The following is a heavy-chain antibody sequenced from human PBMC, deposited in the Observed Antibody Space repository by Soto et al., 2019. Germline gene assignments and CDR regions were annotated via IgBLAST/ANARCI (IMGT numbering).Heavy chain of an antibody. V-gene: IGHV3-11*06. CDR3: ARERYCSGGSCYSVRYFDY. Sequence: GGSLRLSCAASGFTFSDYYMSWIRQAPGKGLEWVSYISSSSSYTNYADSVKGRFTISRDNAKNSLYLQMNSLRAEDTAVYYCARERYCSGGSCYSVRYFDYWGQGTLVTVSS. CDR1: GFTFSDYY. CDR2: ISSSSSYT. J-gene: IGHJ4*02. D-gene: IGHD2-15*01.